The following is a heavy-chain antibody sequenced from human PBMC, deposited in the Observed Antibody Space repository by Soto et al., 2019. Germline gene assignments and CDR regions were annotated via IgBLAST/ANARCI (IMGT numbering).Heavy chain of an antibody. CDR1: GGTFSSDA. J-gene: IGHJ4*02. D-gene: IGHD3-10*01. V-gene: IGHV1-69*13. CDR3: ARAGVPDKRSLDC. CDR2: IIPIFGTA. Sequence: SVKVSCKASGGTFSSDASSWVRQAPGQGLEWMGGIIPIFGTANYAQKFQGRVTITADESTSTAYMELSSLRSEDTAVYYCARAGVPDKRSLDCWGQGTLVTVS.